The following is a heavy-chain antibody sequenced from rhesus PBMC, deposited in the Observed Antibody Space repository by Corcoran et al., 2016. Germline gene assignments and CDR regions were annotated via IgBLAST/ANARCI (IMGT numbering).Heavy chain of an antibody. J-gene: IGHJ6*01. CDR2: ITNTGDRT. V-gene: IGHV3-178*02. CDR3: AKSNYGVDS. Sequence: EVHLVESGGGLAKPGGSLRLSCGASGFIFSDYYMDWVRQAPGKGLEWVSRITNTGDRTWYADSVKGRFIISRENAKNVLYLQMDSLTPEDTAVYYCAKSNYGVDSWGQGVVVTVSP. CDR1: GFIFSDYY. D-gene: IGHD4-23*01.